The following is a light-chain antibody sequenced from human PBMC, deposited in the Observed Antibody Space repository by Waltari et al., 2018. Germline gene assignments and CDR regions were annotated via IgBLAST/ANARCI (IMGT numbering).Light chain of an antibody. CDR3: SSYTSSSTVYV. CDR2: EVS. V-gene: IGLV2-14*01. J-gene: IGLJ1*01. Sequence: QSALTQPASVSGSPGQSITISCTGTSSDVGGYNYVSWYQQHPGKAPKLMIYEVSNRPAGVSKRFSGSKSCNTASLTISGLQAEDEADYYCSSYTSSSTVYVFGTGTKVTVL. CDR1: SSDVGGYNY.